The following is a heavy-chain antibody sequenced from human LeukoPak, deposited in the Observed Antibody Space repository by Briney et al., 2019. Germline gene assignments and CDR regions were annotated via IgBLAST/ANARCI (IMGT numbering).Heavy chain of an antibody. J-gene: IGHJ5*02. Sequence: ASVKVSCKASGYTFPSYFMHWVRQAPGQGLEWMGIINPTGGSTTYAQKFQGRVTMTRDTSTSTVYMELSSLRSDDTAVYYCARLDSGRSNWFDPWGQGTLVTVSS. V-gene: IGHV1-46*01. D-gene: IGHD1-26*01. CDR1: GYTFPSYF. CDR3: ARLDSGRSNWFDP. CDR2: INPTGGST.